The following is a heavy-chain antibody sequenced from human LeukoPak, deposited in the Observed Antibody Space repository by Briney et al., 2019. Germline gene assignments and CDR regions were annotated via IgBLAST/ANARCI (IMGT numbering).Heavy chain of an antibody. Sequence: PGGSLRLSWAASGFTFRSYGMHWVRQAPGKGLEWVAVIWYDGSNKYYADSVKGRFTISRDNSKNTLYLQMNSLRAEDTAVYYCARDCSSTSCYDYWGQGTLVTVSS. D-gene: IGHD2-2*01. V-gene: IGHV3-33*01. CDR2: IWYDGSNK. CDR3: ARDCSSTSCYDY. J-gene: IGHJ4*02. CDR1: GFTFRSYG.